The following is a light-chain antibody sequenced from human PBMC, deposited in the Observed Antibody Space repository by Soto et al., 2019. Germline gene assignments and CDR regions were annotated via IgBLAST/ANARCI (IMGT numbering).Light chain of an antibody. CDR1: QSLNND. CDR3: QQYHRSSIT. J-gene: IGKJ5*01. Sequence: DIQMTQSPSSVSASVGDRVTITCRASQSLNNDLAWYQQKPGKAPNPLIYDASTLERGVPSRFSGTGSGTEFTLAINSLQPDDFATYYCQQYHRSSITFGQGTRLEIK. V-gene: IGKV1-5*01. CDR2: DAS.